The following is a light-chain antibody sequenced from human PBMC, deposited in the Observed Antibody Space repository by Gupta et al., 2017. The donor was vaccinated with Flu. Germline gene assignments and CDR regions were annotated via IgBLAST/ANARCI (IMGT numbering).Light chain of an antibody. Sequence: EIVMTQSPATLSVSPGEGATLSCRASQSVSSNLAWYQQKPGQPPRLLIYGASTRATGVPARFSGSGSGTEFTLTISSLQSEDFAVYYCQQHNNWPPWTFGQGTRVEIK. CDR1: QSVSSN. CDR3: QQHNNWPPWT. CDR2: GAS. V-gene: IGKV3-15*01. J-gene: IGKJ1*01.